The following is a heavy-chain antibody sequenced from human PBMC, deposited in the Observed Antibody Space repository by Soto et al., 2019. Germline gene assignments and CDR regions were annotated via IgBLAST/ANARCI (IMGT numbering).Heavy chain of an antibody. J-gene: IGHJ4*02. Sequence: PSETLSLTCTVSGGSISSYYWSWIRQPPGKGLEWIGYIYYSGSTNYNPSLKSRVTISVDTSKNQFSLKLSSVTAADTAVYYCARGSASYYYFDYWGQGTLVTVSS. CDR1: GGSISSYY. CDR2: IYYSGST. CDR3: ARGSASYYYFDY. V-gene: IGHV4-59*01. D-gene: IGHD6-19*01.